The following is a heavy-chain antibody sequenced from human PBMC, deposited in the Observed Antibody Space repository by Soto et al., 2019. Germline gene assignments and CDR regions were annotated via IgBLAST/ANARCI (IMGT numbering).Heavy chain of an antibody. Sequence: SETLSLTCTVSGGSINSGGYYWSWIRQHPGKGLEWIGYIYYSGSTYYNPSLKSRVTISVDTSKNQFSLKLSSVTAADTAVYYWARVTGTYYYGSGSYYKGHWFDPWGQGTLVTVSS. CDR1: GGSINSGGYY. V-gene: IGHV4-31*03. J-gene: IGHJ5*02. CDR2: IYYSGST. CDR3: ARVTGTYYYGSGSYYKGHWFDP. D-gene: IGHD3-10*01.